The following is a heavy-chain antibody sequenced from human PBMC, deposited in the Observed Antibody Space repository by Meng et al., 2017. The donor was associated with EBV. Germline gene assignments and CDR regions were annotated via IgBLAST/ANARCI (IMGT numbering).Heavy chain of an antibody. Sequence: QGALVQCGAEVKQPASSVKVSCKTSGGILRSFAISWVRQAPGQGLEWMGGIIPLFHKTNYAQKFQGRLHIIADESSATTYMELSSLRSEDTAIYYCASAEHYGDYVFEYWGQGTLVTVPS. D-gene: IGHD4-17*01. CDR3: ASAEHYGDYVFEY. J-gene: IGHJ4*02. CDR1: GGILRSFA. V-gene: IGHV1-69*01. CDR2: IIPLFHKT.